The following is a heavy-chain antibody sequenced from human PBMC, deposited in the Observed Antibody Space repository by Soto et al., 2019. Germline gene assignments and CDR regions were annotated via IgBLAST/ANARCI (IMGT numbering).Heavy chain of an antibody. J-gene: IGHJ4*02. V-gene: IGHV4-4*02. CDR1: SGSISSSNW. CDR2: IYHSGST. CDR3: ARSGLRGHEWGTPPGVIYN. D-gene: IGHD4-17*01. Sequence: SETLSLTCAVSSGSISSSNWWSWVRQPPGKGLEWIGEIYHSGSTNYNPSLKSRVTISVDKSKNQFSLKLSSVTAADTAVYYCARSGLRGHEWGTPPGVIYNWGQGTLVTVSS.